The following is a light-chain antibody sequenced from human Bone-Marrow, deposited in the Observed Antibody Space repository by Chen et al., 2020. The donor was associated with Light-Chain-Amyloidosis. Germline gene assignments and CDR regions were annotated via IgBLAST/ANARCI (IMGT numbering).Light chain of an antibody. CDR3: SSYTITNTLV. CDR2: EVT. V-gene: IGLV2-14*01. Sequence: QSALTQPASVSASPGQSTTISCTGTSSDVGGDNHVSWYQQHPDKAPKLMIYEVTNRPSWVPDRFSGSTSDNTASLTISGLQTEDEADYFCSSYTITNTLVFGSGTRVTVL. J-gene: IGLJ1*01. CDR1: SSDVGGDNH.